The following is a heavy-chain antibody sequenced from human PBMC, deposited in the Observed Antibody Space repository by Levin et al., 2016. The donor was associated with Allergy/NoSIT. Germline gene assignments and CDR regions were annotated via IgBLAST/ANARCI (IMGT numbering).Heavy chain of an antibody. CDR2: ISGSGGST. J-gene: IGHJ4*02. V-gene: IGHV3-23*01. Sequence: GESLKISCAASGFTFSSYAMSWVRQAPGKGLEWVSAISGSGGSTYYADSVKGRFTISRDNSKNTLYLQMNSLRAEDTAVYYCANLYDSSGPTTPDWGQGTLVTVSS. D-gene: IGHD3-22*01. CDR3: ANLYDSSGPTTPD. CDR1: GFTFSSYA.